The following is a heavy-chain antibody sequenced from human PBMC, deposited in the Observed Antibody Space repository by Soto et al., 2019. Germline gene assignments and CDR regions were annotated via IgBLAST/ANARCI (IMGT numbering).Heavy chain of an antibody. CDR3: ARAPHWYDSSGYYYGMDV. CDR2: INSDGSST. J-gene: IGHJ6*02. D-gene: IGHD3-22*01. V-gene: IGHV3-74*01. CDR1: GFTFSSYW. Sequence: GGSLRLSCAASGFTFSSYWMHWVRQAPGKGLVWVSRINSDGSSTTYADSVKGRFTISRDNAKNTLYLQMNSLRAEDTAVYYCARAPHWYDSSGYYYGMDVWGQGTAVTVYS.